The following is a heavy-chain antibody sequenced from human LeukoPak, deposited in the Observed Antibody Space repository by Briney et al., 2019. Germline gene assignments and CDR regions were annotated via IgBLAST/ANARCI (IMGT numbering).Heavy chain of an antibody. V-gene: IGHV5-51*01. J-gene: IGHJ4*02. CDR3: ARGLYSYSSSSSGGY. CDR2: IYPGDSET. D-gene: IGHD6-6*01. Sequence: GESLKISCKGSGYNFINSWIGWVRQMPGKGLEWMGIIYPGDSETRYSPSFQGQVTISADKSTSTAYLQWCSLKASDTAMYYCARGLYSYSSSSSGGYWGQGTLVTVSS. CDR1: GYNFINSW.